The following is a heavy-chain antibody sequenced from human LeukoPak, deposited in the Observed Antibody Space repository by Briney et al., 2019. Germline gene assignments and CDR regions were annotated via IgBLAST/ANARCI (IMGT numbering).Heavy chain of an antibody. CDR1: GFNFDDYA. CDR2: ITFDGDYT. V-gene: IGHV3-43D*03. Sequence: GGSLRLSCAASGFNFDDYAMNWVRQAPGKGLEWVSLITFDGDYTYYADSVKGRFTISRDNSGDSLYLQMNSLRVEDTALYYCTKGGGSGTKEVIDYWGQGTLVTVSS. D-gene: IGHD3-10*01. J-gene: IGHJ4*02. CDR3: TKGGGSGTKEVIDY.